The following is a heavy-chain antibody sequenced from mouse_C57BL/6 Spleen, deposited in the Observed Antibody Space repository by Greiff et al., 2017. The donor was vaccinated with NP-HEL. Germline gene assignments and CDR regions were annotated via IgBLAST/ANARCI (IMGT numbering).Heavy chain of an antibody. Sequence: EVNVVESGGGLVKPGGSLKLSCAASGFTFSDYGMHWVRQAPEKGLEWVAYISSGSSTIYYADTVKGRFTISRDNAKNTLFLQMTSLRSEDTAMYYCATTYYSNPFYAMDYWGQGTSVTVSS. CDR1: GFTFSDYG. CDR3: ATTYYSNPFYAMDY. CDR2: ISSGSSTI. D-gene: IGHD2-5*01. V-gene: IGHV5-17*01. J-gene: IGHJ4*01.